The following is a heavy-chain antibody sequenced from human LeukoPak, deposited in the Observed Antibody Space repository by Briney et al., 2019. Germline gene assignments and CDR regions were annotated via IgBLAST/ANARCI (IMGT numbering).Heavy chain of an antibody. CDR2: IIPIFGTA. CDR1: GGTFSSYA. Sequence: ASVKVSCKASGGTFSSYAISWVRQAPGQGLEWMGGIIPIFGTANYAQKFQSRVTITTDESTSTAYMELSSLRSEDTAVYYCARALLSVDRGYSYGYLPVDYWGQGTLVTVSS. CDR3: ARALLSVDRGYSYGYLPVDY. V-gene: IGHV1-69*05. D-gene: IGHD5-18*01. J-gene: IGHJ4*02.